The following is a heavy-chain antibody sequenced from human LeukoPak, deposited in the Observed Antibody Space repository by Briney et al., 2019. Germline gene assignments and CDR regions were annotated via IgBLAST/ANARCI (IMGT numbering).Heavy chain of an antibody. CDR3: ADDVRYSSSSDY. CDR2: ISGSGGNT. D-gene: IGHD6-6*01. V-gene: IGHV3-23*01. Sequence: GGSLRLSCAASGFTFSSYVMSWVRQAPGKGLEWVSVISGSGGNTYYADSVKGRFTISRDNSKNTLYLQMNSLRAEDTAVYYCADDVRYSSSSDYWGQGTLVTVSS. J-gene: IGHJ4*02. CDR1: GFTFSSYV.